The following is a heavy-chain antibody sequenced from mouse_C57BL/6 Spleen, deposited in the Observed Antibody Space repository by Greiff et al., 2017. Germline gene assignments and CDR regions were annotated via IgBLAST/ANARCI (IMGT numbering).Heavy chain of an antibody. CDR3: ARSGDYGYWYFDV. V-gene: IGHV1-64*01. CDR2: IHPNSGST. Sequence: VQLQQPGAELVKPGASVKLSCKASGYTFTSYWMHWVKQRPGQGLEWIGMIHPNSGSTNYNEKFKSKATLTVDKSSSTAYMQLSSLTSEDSAVYYCARSGDYGYWYFDVWGTGTTVTVSS. D-gene: IGHD2-4*01. J-gene: IGHJ1*03. CDR1: GYTFTSYW.